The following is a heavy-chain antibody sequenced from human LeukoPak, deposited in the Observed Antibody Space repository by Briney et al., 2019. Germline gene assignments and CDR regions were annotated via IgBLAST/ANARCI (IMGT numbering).Heavy chain of an antibody. CDR2: ISAGGRT. J-gene: IGHJ3*01. CDR1: GFTFSSYA. V-gene: IGHV3-23*01. D-gene: IGHD3-16*01. CDR3: AKGKVNHDGAFDF. Sequence: GGSLRLSCAASGFTFSSYAMAWVGQAPGKGLEWFSSISAGGRTYYADSGKGRFTISRDNSKETVFLQMNSLRAEDTAHYYCAKGKVNHDGAFDFWGQGTTVTVSS.